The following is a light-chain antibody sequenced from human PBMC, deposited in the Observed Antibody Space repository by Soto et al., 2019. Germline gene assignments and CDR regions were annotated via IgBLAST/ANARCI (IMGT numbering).Light chain of an antibody. Sequence: DIQMTQSPSSVSATVGDRVTITCRASQGISSWLAWNQQKPGKAPKILNYAASSLKSEIPSRFSGSGSGTDFTLTICSLQPEDFATYYCQQANSFPLTFGGGTKVDIK. V-gene: IGKV1-12*01. CDR2: AAS. CDR1: QGISSW. CDR3: QQANSFPLT. J-gene: IGKJ4*01.